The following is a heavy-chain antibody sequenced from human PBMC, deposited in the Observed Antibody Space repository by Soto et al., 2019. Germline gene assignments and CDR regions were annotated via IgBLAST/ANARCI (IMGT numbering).Heavy chain of an antibody. V-gene: IGHV3-33*01. CDR2: IWYDGSNK. CDR1: GFTFSSYF. D-gene: IGHD4-17*01. CDR3: ARDAGTTTVIYYFDY. J-gene: IGHJ4*02. Sequence: GGSLRLSCAASGFTFSSYFMHWVRQAPGKGLEWVAVIWYDGSNKYYADSVKGRFTISRDNSKNTLYLQMNSLRAEDTAVYYCARDAGTTTVIYYFDYWGQGTLVTVSS.